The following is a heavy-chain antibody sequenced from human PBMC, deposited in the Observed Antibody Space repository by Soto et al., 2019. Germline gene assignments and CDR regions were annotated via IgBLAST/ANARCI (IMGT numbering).Heavy chain of an antibody. V-gene: IGHV3-9*01. CDR1: GFTFDDYA. CDR3: AKDSLHDYAEYFQH. CDR2: ISWNSGSI. D-gene: IGHD4-17*01. Sequence: EVQLVESGGGLVQPGRSLRLSCAASGFTFDDYAMHWVRQAPGKGLEWVSGISWNSGSIGYVDSVKGRFTISRDNAKNSLYLQMNSLRAEDTALYYCAKDSLHDYAEYFQHWGQGTLVTVSS. J-gene: IGHJ1*01.